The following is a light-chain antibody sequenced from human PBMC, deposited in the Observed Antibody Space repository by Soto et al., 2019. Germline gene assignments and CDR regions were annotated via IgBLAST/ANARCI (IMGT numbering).Light chain of an antibody. CDR1: QNLRSS. V-gene: IGKV3-15*01. J-gene: IGKJ1*01. CDR3: QQYNIWPQT. CDR2: GAS. Sequence: VWTQSPATVSVSRGERATLSCRASQNLRSSLAWYQQKPGQAPRLLIYGASTRATGIPARFSGSGSGTEFTLTISSLQSEDFAVYFCQQYNIWPQTFGQGTKVDIK.